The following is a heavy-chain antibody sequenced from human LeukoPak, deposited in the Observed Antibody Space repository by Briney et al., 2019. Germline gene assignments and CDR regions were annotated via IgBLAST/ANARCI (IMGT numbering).Heavy chain of an antibody. V-gene: IGHV4-59*01. D-gene: IGHD3-16*01. Sequence: SETLSLTCIVSGDSISSYFWAWSRQPPGKGLEWIGYVWYNGTTNYNPSLRNRVAISIDTSKNQFSLKLNSATAADTAVYYCATSGGFNSPRHYWGQGTLVTVSS. CDR3: ATSGGFNSPRHY. CDR1: GDSISSYF. J-gene: IGHJ4*02. CDR2: VWYNGTT.